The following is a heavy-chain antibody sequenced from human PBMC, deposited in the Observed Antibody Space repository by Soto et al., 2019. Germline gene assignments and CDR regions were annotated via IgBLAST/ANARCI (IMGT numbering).Heavy chain of an antibody. CDR3: ARDKWAGGCSGGSCFVDY. CDR1: GFTFSGYW. CDR2: INSDGSST. D-gene: IGHD2-15*01. V-gene: IGHV3-74*01. Sequence: EVQLVESGGGLVQPGGSLRLSCAASGFTFSGYWMHWVRQAPGKGLVWVSRINSDGSSTSYGDSVKGRFTISRDNAKNTLYLQMNSLRAEDTALYYCARDKWAGGCSGGSCFVDYWGQGTLVTVSS. J-gene: IGHJ4*02.